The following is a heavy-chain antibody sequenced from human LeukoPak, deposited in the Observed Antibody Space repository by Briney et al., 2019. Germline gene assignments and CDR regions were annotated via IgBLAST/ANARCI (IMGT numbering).Heavy chain of an antibody. V-gene: IGHV1-2*02. D-gene: IGHD3-10*01. Sequence: ASVKVSCKASGYTFTDYYMHWVRQAPGQGPEWMGWINPNSGDTNYAQKFQGRVTMTRDTSITTAYMEVDKLRSDDTAVYYCARDGSFDIWGQGTMVTVSS. J-gene: IGHJ3*02. CDR3: ARDGSFDI. CDR1: GYTFTDYY. CDR2: INPNSGDT.